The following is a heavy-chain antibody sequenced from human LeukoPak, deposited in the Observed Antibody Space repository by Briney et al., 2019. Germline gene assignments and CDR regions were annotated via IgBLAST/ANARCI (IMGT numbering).Heavy chain of an antibody. D-gene: IGHD3-22*01. CDR2: IYISGST. CDR3: ARSSDSSGYTDAFDI. V-gene: IGHV4-61*02. CDR1: GGSIYSTSHY. J-gene: IGHJ3*02. Sequence: PSETLPLTCTVSGGSIYSTSHYWHWIRQPAGKGLEWIGRIYISGSTNYNPSLKSRVTISLDTSKNQFSLKLSSVTAADTAVYYCARSSDSSGYTDAFDIWGQGTMVTVSS.